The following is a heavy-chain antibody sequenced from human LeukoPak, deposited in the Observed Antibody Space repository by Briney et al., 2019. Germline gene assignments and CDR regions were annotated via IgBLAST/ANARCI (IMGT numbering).Heavy chain of an antibody. CDR1: GFTFSSYW. V-gene: IGHV3-74*01. D-gene: IGHD2-2*01. Sequence: PGGSLRLSCAASGFTFSSYWMHWVRQAPGKGLVWVSRINSDGSSTSYADSVKGRFTISRDNAKNTPYLQMNSLRAEDTAVYYCARTISSSSTSCFLYWGQGTLVTVSS. CDR2: INSDGSST. J-gene: IGHJ4*02. CDR3: ARTISSSSTSCFLY.